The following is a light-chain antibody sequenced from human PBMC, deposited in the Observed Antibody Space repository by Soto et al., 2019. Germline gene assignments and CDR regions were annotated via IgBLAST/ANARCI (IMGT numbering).Light chain of an antibody. Sequence: EIVMTQSPATLSVSPGERATLSCRASQSVSSNLAWYQQKPGQTPKLLIYVASTRATGIPARFSGSGSGTDFTLTISSLQSEDFAVYYCQQYNVWTLTFGGGTKVEFK. V-gene: IGKV3-15*01. CDR1: QSVSSN. CDR2: VAS. CDR3: QQYNVWTLT. J-gene: IGKJ4*01.